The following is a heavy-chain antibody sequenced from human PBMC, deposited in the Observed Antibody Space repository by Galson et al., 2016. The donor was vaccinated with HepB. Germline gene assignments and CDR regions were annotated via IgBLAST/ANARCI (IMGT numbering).Heavy chain of an antibody. CDR1: GFSFSDYA. D-gene: IGHD2-8*01. CDR2: ILYDGSNK. J-gene: IGHJ4*02. Sequence: SLRLSCAASGFSFSDYAVHWVRQAPGKGLEWVATILYDGSNKYYVDSVKGRFAVSRDNSRNTVYLQMNSLRPEDTAVFYCASRDNGDRLWWGQGTLVTVSS. V-gene: IGHV3-30*09. CDR3: ASRDNGDRLW.